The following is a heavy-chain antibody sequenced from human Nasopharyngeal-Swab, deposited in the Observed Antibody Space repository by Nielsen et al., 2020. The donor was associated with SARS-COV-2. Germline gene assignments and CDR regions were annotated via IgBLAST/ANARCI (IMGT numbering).Heavy chain of an antibody. Sequence: ASVKVSCKASGYTFTSYYMHWVRQAPGKGLEWMGGFDPEDGETIYAQKFQGRVTMTEDTSTDTAYMELSSLRSEDTAVYYCATGVPAAMEGYYYGMDVWGQGTTVTVSS. CDR2: FDPEDGET. J-gene: IGHJ6*02. CDR1: GYTFTSYY. V-gene: IGHV1-24*01. CDR3: ATGVPAAMEGYYYGMDV. D-gene: IGHD2-2*01.